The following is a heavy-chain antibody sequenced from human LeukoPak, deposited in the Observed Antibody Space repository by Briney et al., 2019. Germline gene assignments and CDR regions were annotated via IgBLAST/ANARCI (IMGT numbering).Heavy chain of an antibody. J-gene: IGHJ4*02. V-gene: IGHV4-34*01. CDR2: INHSGST. CDR3: AREGVAAAGTLYYSDY. Sequence: SETLSLTCAVYGGSFSGYYWSWIRQPPGKGLEWIGEINHSGSTNYNPSLKSRVTISVDTSKNQFSLKLSSVTAADTAVYYCAREGVAAAGTLYYSDYWGQGTLVTVSS. D-gene: IGHD6-13*01. CDR1: GGSFSGYY.